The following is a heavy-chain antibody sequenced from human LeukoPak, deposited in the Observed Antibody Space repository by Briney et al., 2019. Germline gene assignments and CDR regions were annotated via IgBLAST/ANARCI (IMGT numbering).Heavy chain of an antibody. J-gene: IGHJ4*02. Sequence: ASVKVSCKASGYTFTYYYFHWLRQPPGQGLEWMGWIHPNTGDTHYPQNFQGRVTMTRVTALSTAYIELRRLRFDDTAVYFWSREDVHHFFDHWGQGTVVTVSS. CDR2: IHPNTGDT. CDR1: GYTFTYYY. CDR3: SREDVHHFFDH. V-gene: IGHV1-2*02. D-gene: IGHD5-24*01.